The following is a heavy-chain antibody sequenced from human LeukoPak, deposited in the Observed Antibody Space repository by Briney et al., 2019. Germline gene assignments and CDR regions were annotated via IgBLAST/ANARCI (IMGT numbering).Heavy chain of an antibody. J-gene: IGHJ4*02. D-gene: IGHD2-2*01. V-gene: IGHV4-38-2*02. CDR3: ASGPLPSPPLGYCSSTCCPRAYYFDY. CDR2: IYHSGST. Sequence: SETLSLTCTVSGYSISSGYYWGWIRQPPGKGLEWIGSIYHSGSTYYNPSLKSRVTISVDTSKNQFSLKLSSVTAADTAVYYCASGPLPSPPLGYCSSTCCPRAYYFDYWGQGTLVTVSS. CDR1: GYSISSGYY.